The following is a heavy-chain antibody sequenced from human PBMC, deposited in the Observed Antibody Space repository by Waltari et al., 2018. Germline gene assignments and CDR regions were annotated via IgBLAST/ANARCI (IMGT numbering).Heavy chain of an antibody. CDR2: INHSGST. J-gene: IGHJ5*02. CDR3: ARGESVFFGS. D-gene: IGHD3-16*01. V-gene: IGHV4-34*01. Sequence: QVQLQQWGAGLWKPSETLSLTCAVYGGSFRGDYWSWIRQPPGKGVEWIGEINHSGSTHSTPSLKSRVTISVDTSQHQFSLKLSSVTAADTAVYYCARGESVFFGSWGQGTLVTVSS. CDR1: GGSFRGDY.